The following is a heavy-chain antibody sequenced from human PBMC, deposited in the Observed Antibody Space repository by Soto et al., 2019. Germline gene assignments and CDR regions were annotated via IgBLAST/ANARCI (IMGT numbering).Heavy chain of an antibody. CDR3: AKDLFPDIVVEEGATPDWYFDL. V-gene: IGHV3-23*01. Sequence: EVQLLESGGGLVEPGGSLRLSCAASGFTFSSHAMSWVRQAPGKGLEWVSGISGSGGSTYNADSVKGRFTISRDNSKNTLYLEMNSLRAEDTAVYYCAKDLFPDIVVEEGATPDWYFDLWGRGTLVTVSS. D-gene: IGHD2-15*01. CDR2: ISGSGGST. J-gene: IGHJ2*01. CDR1: GFTFSSHA.